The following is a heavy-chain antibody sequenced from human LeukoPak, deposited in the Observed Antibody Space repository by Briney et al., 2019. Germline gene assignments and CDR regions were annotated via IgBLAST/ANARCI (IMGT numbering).Heavy chain of an antibody. V-gene: IGHV1-69*06. CDR2: IIPIFGTA. CDR3: ARDNSSSSSFYYYYMDV. Sequence: ASVTVSFTASGGTFSIYAISWVRQAPGQGLEWMGGIIPIFGTANYAQKFQGRGTITADKSTSTAYMELSSLRSEDTAVYYCARDNSSSSSFYYYYMDVWGKGTTVTVSS. CDR1: GGTFSIYA. D-gene: IGHD6-6*01. J-gene: IGHJ6*03.